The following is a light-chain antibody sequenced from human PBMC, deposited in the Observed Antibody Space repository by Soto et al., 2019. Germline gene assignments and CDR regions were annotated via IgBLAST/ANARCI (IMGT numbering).Light chain of an antibody. V-gene: IGLV2-23*02. J-gene: IGLJ1*01. Sequence: QSALTQPASVSGSPGQSITISCTGTSSDVGSYNLVSWYQQHPGKAPKLMIYEVSKRPSGVSYRFSGSKSGNTASLTISGLQAEDEADYYSCSYAGSSTPYVSGTGTKVTVL. CDR3: CSYAGSSTPYV. CDR2: EVS. CDR1: SSDVGSYNL.